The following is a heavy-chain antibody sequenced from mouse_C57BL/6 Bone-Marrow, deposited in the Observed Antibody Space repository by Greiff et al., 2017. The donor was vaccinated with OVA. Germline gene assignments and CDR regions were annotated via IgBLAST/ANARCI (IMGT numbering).Heavy chain of an antibody. Sequence: QVQLKQSGAELARPGASVKLSCKASGYTFTSYGISWVKQRTGQGLEWIGEIYPRSGNTYYNEKFKGKATLTADKSSSTAYMELRSLTSEDSAVYFCARESYYSNPWFAYWGQGTLVTVSA. CDR2: IYPRSGNT. CDR3: ARESYYSNPWFAY. CDR1: GYTFTSYG. V-gene: IGHV1-81*01. J-gene: IGHJ3*01. D-gene: IGHD2-5*01.